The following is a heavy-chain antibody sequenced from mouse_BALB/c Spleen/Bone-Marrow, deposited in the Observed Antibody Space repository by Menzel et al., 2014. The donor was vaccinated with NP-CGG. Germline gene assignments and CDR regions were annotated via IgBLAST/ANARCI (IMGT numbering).Heavy chain of an antibody. CDR2: ILPGSGST. J-gene: IGHJ3*01. Sequence: VQRVESGAELMKPGASVEISCKATGYTSSSYWIEWVRQRPGHGLEWIGEILPGSGSTNYNEKFKGKATFTADTSSNTAYMQLSSLTSEDSAVYYCARRGISWFAYWGQGTLVTVSA. V-gene: IGHV1-9*01. CDR1: GYTSSSYW. CDR3: ARRGISWFAY.